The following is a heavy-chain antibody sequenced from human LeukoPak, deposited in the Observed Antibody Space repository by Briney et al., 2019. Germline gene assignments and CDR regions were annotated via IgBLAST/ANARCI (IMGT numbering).Heavy chain of an antibody. V-gene: IGHV5-51*01. Sequence: GESLKISCQGSGYSFTTYWIGWVRQMPGKGLESMGIIYPGDSDTRYNPSFQGHVTISADKSISTAYLQWSSLKASDTAMYYCARQSTYYYDSSATYWGQGTLVTVSS. D-gene: IGHD3-22*01. CDR2: IYPGDSDT. CDR3: ARQSTYYYDSSATY. CDR1: GYSFTTYW. J-gene: IGHJ4*02.